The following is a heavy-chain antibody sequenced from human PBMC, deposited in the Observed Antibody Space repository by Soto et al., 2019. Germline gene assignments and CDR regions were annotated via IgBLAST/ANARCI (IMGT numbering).Heavy chain of an antibody. CDR2: ISGSGGST. Sequence: GGSLRLSCAASGFTFSSYAMSWVRQAPGKGLEWVSAISGSGGSTYYADSVKGRFTISRDNSKNTLYLQMNSLRAEDTAVYYCAPRSGTYGHSDWFDAWGQGTLVTVSS. D-gene: IGHD3-10*01. CDR1: GFTFSSYA. J-gene: IGHJ5*02. CDR3: APRSGTYGHSDWFDA. V-gene: IGHV3-23*01.